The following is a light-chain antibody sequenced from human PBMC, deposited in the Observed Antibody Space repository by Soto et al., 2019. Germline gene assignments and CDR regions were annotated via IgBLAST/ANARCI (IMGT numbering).Light chain of an antibody. CDR2: GAS. J-gene: IGKJ1*01. Sequence: DIEMTQSPPSLSASLGDRVTITCRASQSISTYLNWYQQKPGRAPDLLIYGASSLQSGVPSRFTGSVSETHFTLTISSLQPEDFAIYHCQQSYITPWTFGQGTKVEI. CDR3: QQSYITPWT. CDR1: QSISTY. V-gene: IGKV1-39*01.